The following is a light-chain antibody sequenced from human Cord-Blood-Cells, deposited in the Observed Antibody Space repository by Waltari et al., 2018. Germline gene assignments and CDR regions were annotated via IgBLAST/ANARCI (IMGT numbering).Light chain of an antibody. J-gene: IGKJ1*01. CDR1: QGISSY. CDR3: QQYYSFPRT. V-gene: IGKV1D-8*01. Sequence: VLCLLQSPALLPTYPGDRIAISCRMSQGISSYLAWYQQKPGKAPELLIYAASTLQSVVPSRFSGSGSGTDFTLTISCLQSEDFATYYCQQYYSFPRTFGQGTKVEIK. CDR2: AAS.